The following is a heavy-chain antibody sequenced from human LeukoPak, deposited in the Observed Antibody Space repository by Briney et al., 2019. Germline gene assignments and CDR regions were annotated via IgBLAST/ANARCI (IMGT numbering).Heavy chain of an antibody. D-gene: IGHD6-13*01. J-gene: IGHJ4*02. CDR2: MNPDNGNT. CDR1: GYRFTNFD. CDR3: ARGPRESSSSDY. Sequence: ASVRVSCKPSGYRFTNFDINWVRQAPGQGLEWMGGMNPDNGNTGYAQKFQGRVSMSGDTSITTAFMVLSSLRSDDTAVYFCARGPRESSSSDYWGQGTLVTVSS. V-gene: IGHV1-8*01.